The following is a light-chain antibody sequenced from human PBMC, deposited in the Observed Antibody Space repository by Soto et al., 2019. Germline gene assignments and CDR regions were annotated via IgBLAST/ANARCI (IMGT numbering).Light chain of an antibody. CDR2: GNS. V-gene: IGLV1-40*01. CDR1: TSNIGAGFD. Sequence: QSVLTQPPSVSGVPGQRVTISCTGSTSNIGAGFDVHWYYQFPGTAPKLLIYGNSNRPSGVPDRFSASKSGTSASLAITGLQTDDEADYYCQSYDSSLSAGVFGGGTKLTVL. J-gene: IGLJ3*02. CDR3: QSYDSSLSAGV.